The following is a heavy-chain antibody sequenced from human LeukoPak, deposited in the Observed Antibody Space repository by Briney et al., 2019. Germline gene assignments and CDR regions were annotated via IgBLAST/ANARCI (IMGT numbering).Heavy chain of an antibody. CDR1: GFTFSSYA. CDR2: ISGSGGST. Sequence: PGGSLGLSCAASGFTFSSYAMSWVRQAPGKGLEWVSAISGSGGSTYYADSVKGRFTISRDNSKNTLYLQMNSLRAEDTAVYYCAKEGSSSPIYYYYGMDVWGQGTTVTVSS. J-gene: IGHJ6*02. V-gene: IGHV3-23*01. D-gene: IGHD6-6*01. CDR3: AKEGSSSPIYYYYGMDV.